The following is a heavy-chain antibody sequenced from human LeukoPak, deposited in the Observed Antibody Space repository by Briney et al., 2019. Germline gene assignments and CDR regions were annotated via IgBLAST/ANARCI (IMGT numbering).Heavy chain of an antibody. CDR3: VKDRGLRNQWLQVTYDS. D-gene: IGHD5-24*01. V-gene: IGHV3-48*04. CDR1: GFTFSSHS. CDR2: ISSSSSTI. Sequence: PGGSLRLSCAASGFTFSSHSMNWVRQAPGKGLEWVSYISSSSSTIYYADSVKGRFTISRDNAKNSLHLQMNSLRPEDTALYYCVKDRGLRNQWLQVTYDSWGQGTLVTVSS. J-gene: IGHJ4*02.